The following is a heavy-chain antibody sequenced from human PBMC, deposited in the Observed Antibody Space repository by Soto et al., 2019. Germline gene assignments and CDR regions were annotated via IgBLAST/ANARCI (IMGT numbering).Heavy chain of an antibody. CDR2: IYSGGST. Sequence: GSLRLSCAASGFTVSSNYMSWVRQAPGKGLEWVSVIYSGGSTYYADSVKGRFTISRDNSKNTLYLQMNSLRAEDTAVYYCASSHYYYYYGMDVWGQGTTVTVSS. J-gene: IGHJ6*02. CDR3: ASSHYYYYYGMDV. CDR1: GFTVSSNY. V-gene: IGHV3-53*01.